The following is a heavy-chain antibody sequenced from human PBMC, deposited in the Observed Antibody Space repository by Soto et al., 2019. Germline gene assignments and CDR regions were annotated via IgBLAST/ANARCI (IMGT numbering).Heavy chain of an antibody. CDR2: IVPIFRTA. Sequence: QVQLVQSGAEVKKPGSSVKVACKVSGDTFSNYVINWVRQAPGQGLEWMGAIVPIFRTANYAQKFQGRVTITADAFTITAYMELSCLRSDDTATYYCARETSAPGTFREDASDIWGQGTLVTVSS. V-gene: IGHV1-69*12. J-gene: IGHJ3*02. CDR3: ARETSAPGTFREDASDI. CDR1: GDTFSNYV. D-gene: IGHD6-13*01.